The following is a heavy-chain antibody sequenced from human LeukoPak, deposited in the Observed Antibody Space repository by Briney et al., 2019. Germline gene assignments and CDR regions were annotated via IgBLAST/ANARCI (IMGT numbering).Heavy chain of an antibody. CDR1: GYTFTSYY. Sequence: ASVKVSCKASGYTFTSYYMHWVRQAPGQGLEWMGIINPSGGSTSYAQKFQGRVTMTRDMSTSTVYMELSSLRSEDTAVYYCARDQWEGARIFYYMDVWGKGTTVTVSS. CDR2: INPSGGST. V-gene: IGHV1-46*01. CDR3: ARDQWEGARIFYYMDV. J-gene: IGHJ6*03. D-gene: IGHD1-26*01.